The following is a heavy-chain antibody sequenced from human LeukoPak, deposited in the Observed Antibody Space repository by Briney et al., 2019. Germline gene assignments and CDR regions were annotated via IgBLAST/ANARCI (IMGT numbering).Heavy chain of an antibody. V-gene: IGHV7-4-1*02. CDR2: INTNTGNP. CDR3: ARDPAGLLWFGELYVWNYGMDV. D-gene: IGHD3-10*01. CDR1: GYTFTSYA. J-gene: IGHJ6*02. Sequence: ASVKVSCKASGYTFTSYAMNWVRQAPGQGLEWMGWINTNTGNPTYAQGFTGRFVFSLDTSVSTAYLQISSLKAEDTAVYYCARDPAGLLWFGELYVWNYGMDVWGQGTTVTVSS.